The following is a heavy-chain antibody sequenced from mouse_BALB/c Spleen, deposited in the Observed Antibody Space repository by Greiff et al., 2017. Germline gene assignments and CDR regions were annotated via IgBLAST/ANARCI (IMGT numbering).Heavy chain of an antibody. D-gene: IGHD2-14*01. CDR3: ARQVVRRGDRYFDV. V-gene: IGHV5-9-3*01. J-gene: IGHJ1*01. Sequence: EVQLVESGGGLVKPGGSLKLSCAASGFTFSSYAMSWVRQTPEKRLEWVATISSGGSYTYYPDSVKGRFTISRDNSKNTLYLQMSSLRSEDTAMYYCARQVVRRGDRYFDVWGAGTTVTVSS. CDR1: GFTFSSYA. CDR2: ISSGGSYT.